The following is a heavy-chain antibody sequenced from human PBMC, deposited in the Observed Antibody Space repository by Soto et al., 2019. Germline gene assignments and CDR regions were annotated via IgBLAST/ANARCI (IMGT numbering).Heavy chain of an antibody. V-gene: IGHV3-23*01. J-gene: IGHJ4*02. CDR1: GFTFSSYA. Sequence: PGGSLRLSWAASGFTFSSYAMSWVRQAPGQGLEWVSAISGSGSNPYYADSVKGRFTISRDNSKNTLYLQMNSLRAEDTALYYCEKTASMTIRDGFDQWGQGTLVTVSS. CDR3: EKTASMTIRDGFDQ. CDR2: ISGSGSNP. D-gene: IGHD4-17*01.